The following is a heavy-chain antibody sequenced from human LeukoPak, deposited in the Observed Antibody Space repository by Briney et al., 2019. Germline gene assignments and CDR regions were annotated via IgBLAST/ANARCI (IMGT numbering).Heavy chain of an antibody. CDR2: INHSGST. J-gene: IGHJ4*02. D-gene: IGHD6-19*01. CDR1: GGSFGGYY. Sequence: SETLSLTCAVYGGSFGGYYWSWIRQPPGKGLEWIREINHSGSTNYNPSLKSRVTISVDTSKNQFSLKLSSVTAADTAVYYCARDNLWVAVAGTFVRNTYFDYWGQGTLVTVSS. CDR3: ARDNLWVAVAGTFVRNTYFDY. V-gene: IGHV4-34*01.